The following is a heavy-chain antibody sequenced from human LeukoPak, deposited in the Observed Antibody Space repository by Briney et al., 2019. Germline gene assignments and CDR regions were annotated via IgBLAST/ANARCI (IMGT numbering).Heavy chain of an antibody. V-gene: IGHV4-34*01. CDR1: DGSFSGYY. CDR2: INHSGST. Sequence: SETLSLTCAVYDGSFSGYYWSWIRQPPGKGLEWIGEINHSGSTNYNPSLKSRVTISVDTSKNQFSLKLSSVTAADTAVYYCASVKAYCGGDCPWGWFDPWGQGTLVTVSS. D-gene: IGHD2-21*01. J-gene: IGHJ5*02. CDR3: ASVKAYCGGDCPWGWFDP.